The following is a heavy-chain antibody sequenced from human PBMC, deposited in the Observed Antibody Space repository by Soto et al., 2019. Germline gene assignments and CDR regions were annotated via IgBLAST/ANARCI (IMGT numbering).Heavy chain of an antibody. CDR2: ISVSGGNT. J-gene: IGHJ5*02. Sequence: PGGSLRLSCAVSGFTFSSYAMSWVRQAPGKGLEWVSTISVSGGNTYYADSVKGRFTISRDNSKNTLYLQMNSLRAEDTAVYYCATDISGYYPSWFDPWGQGTLVTVSS. CDR1: GFTFSSYA. D-gene: IGHD3-22*01. CDR3: ATDISGYYPSWFDP. V-gene: IGHV3-23*01.